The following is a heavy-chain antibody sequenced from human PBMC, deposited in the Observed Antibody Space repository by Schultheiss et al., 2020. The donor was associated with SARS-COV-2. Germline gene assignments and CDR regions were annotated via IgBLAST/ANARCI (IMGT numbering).Heavy chain of an antibody. J-gene: IGHJ3*02. CDR1: GFTFSSYA. D-gene: IGHD3-22*01. Sequence: GGSLRLSCSASGFTFSSYAMHWVRQAPGKGLEWVGRIKSKTDGGTTDYAAPVKGRFTISRDDSKNTLYLQMNSLKTEDTAVYYCTTATITMIVVVSDAFDIWGQGTMVTVSS. CDR2: IKSKTDGGTT. CDR3: TTATITMIVVVSDAFDI. V-gene: IGHV3-15*01.